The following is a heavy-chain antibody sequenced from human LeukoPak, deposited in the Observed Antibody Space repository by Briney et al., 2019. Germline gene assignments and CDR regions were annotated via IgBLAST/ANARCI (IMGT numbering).Heavy chain of an antibody. Sequence: ASVKVSCKASGYTFTSYGISWVRQAPGQGLEWMGWISAYNGNTNYAQKLQGRVTMTTDTSTSTAYMELSSLRSEDTAVYYCARARGPLSGAAGRHYYYYGMDVWGQGTTVTVSS. V-gene: IGHV1-18*01. J-gene: IGHJ6*02. CDR1: GYTFTSYG. CDR2: ISAYNGNT. D-gene: IGHD6-13*01. CDR3: ARARGPLSGAAGRHYYYYGMDV.